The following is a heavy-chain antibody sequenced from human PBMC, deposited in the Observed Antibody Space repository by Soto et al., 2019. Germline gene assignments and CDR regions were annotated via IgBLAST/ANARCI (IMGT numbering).Heavy chain of an antibody. CDR2: IYPRDSDI. Sequence: EVQLVQSGAEVKKPGESLKISCETSGYSFSTYWIAWVRQMPGQGLEWMGIIYPRDSDIRYSPSFQGQVTISADKSNATAYLQWSNLNVSDTGMYFCARVIPYTIRGVQHCFDYWGQGTLVTVSS. J-gene: IGHJ4*02. CDR1: GYSFSTYW. D-gene: IGHD3-10*01. V-gene: IGHV5-51*01. CDR3: ARVIPYTIRGVQHCFDY.